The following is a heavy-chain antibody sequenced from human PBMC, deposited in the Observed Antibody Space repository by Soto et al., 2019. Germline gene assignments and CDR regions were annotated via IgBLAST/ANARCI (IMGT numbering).Heavy chain of an antibody. CDR2: INPNSGGT. D-gene: IGHD2-15*01. CDR1: GYSFTDYH. V-gene: IGHV1-2*04. J-gene: IGHJ6*02. Sequence: ASVKVSCKASGYSFTDYHIHWVRQAPGQGLVWMGRINPNSGGTSAVEKFQGWVTMTRDTSISTSYMELSRLRSDDTAVYYCARGNVVVVAATHYYYGMDVWGQGTTVTVSS. CDR3: ARGNVVVVAATHYYYGMDV.